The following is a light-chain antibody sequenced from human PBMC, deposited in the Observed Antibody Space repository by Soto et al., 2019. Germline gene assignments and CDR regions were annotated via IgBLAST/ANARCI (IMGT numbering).Light chain of an antibody. CDR2: KDS. CDR1: ALPKQY. CDR3: QSADSSGTWV. V-gene: IGLV3-25*03. Sequence: SYELTQPPSLSVSPGQTARITCSGDALPKQYAYWYQQKPGQAPVLVIYKDSERPSGIPERFSGSSSGTTVTLTISGVQAEDEADYFCQSADSSGTWVFGGGTKLTVL. J-gene: IGLJ3*02.